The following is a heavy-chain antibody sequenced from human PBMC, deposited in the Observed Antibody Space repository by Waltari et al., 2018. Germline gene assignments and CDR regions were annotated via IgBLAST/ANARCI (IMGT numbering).Heavy chain of an antibody. V-gene: IGHV4-38-2*02. D-gene: IGHD3-3*01. CDR1: GYYISSGYY. CDR2: IYHSGST. Sequence: QVQLQESGPGLVKPSETLSLTCTVSGYYISSGYYWRWLRQPPGKGLEWIGSIYHSGSTYYNPSLKSRVTISVETSKNQFSLKLSSVTAADTAVYYCAREESGYYGILHQYYFDYWGQGTLVTVSS. CDR3: AREESGYYGILHQYYFDY. J-gene: IGHJ4*02.